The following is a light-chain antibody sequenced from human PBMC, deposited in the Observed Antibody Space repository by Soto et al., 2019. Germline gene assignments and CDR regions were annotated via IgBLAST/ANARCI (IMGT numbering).Light chain of an antibody. J-gene: IGKJ1*01. CDR1: QTVSSSN. V-gene: IGKV3-20*01. CDR2: GAS. CDR3: HQFGSSPRT. Sequence: EIVLTQSPGTLSLSPGERATLSCRASQTVSSSNLAWYQHKPGQAPKVVIYGASSRATGIPDRFSGSGSGTDFTLTISRLEPEDFALYYCHQFGSSPRTFGQGTKVEIK.